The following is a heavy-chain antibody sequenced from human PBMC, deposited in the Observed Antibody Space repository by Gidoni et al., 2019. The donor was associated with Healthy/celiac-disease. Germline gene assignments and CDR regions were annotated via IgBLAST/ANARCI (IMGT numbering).Heavy chain of an antibody. J-gene: IGHJ6*02. V-gene: IGHV1-69*01. CDR1: GGTFSSYA. D-gene: IGHD5-18*01. CDR2: IIPIFGTA. CDR3: ARDLVSYGLPYYYYGMDV. Sequence: QVQLVQSGAEVKKPGSSVKVSCKASGGTFSSYAISWVRQAPGQGLEWMGGIIPIFGTANYAQKFQGRVTITADESTSTAYMELSSLRSEDTAVYYCARDLVSYGLPYYYYGMDVWGQGTTVTVSS.